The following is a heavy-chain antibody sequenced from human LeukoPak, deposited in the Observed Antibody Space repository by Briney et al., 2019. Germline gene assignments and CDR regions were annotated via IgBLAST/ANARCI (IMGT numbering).Heavy chain of an antibody. CDR2: ISSSGDIT. J-gene: IGHJ4*02. V-gene: IGHV3-23*01. Sequence: GGSLRLSCAASGFTFSTYAMGWVRQAPEKGLEWVSSISSSGDITYYADSVKGRFTISRDNSKNTLYLQMNSLRAEDTAVYNCAKGPPYYDSSGYYSPFDYWGQGTLVTVSS. CDR3: AKGPPYYDSSGYYSPFDY. CDR1: GFTFSTYA. D-gene: IGHD3-22*01.